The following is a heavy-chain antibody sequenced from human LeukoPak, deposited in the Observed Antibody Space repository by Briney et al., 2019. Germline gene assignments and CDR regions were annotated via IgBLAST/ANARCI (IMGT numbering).Heavy chain of an antibody. D-gene: IGHD1-26*01. CDR2: MSYSGDT. J-gene: IGHJ4*02. Sequence: ASQTLSLTCTVSGGSISSGGYYWSWIRKHPGKGLEWIGYMSYSGDTYYNPSLKSRVTISVDTSKNQFSLKLSSVTAADTAVYYCATYSGSRGQAFDCWGQGTLVTVSS. V-gene: IGHV4-31*03. CDR1: GGSISSGGYY. CDR3: ATYSGSRGQAFDC.